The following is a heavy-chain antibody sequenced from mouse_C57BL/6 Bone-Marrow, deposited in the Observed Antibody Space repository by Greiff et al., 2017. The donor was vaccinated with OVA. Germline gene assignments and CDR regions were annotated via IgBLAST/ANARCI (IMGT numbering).Heavy chain of an antibody. V-gene: IGHV1-74*01. CDR3: AIFHPYYYGSSFDD. Sequence: VQLQQPGAELVKPGASVKVSCKASGYTFTNYWMHWVKQRPGQGLEWIGRIHPSDSDTNYNQKFKGKATLTVDKSSSTAYMQLSSLTSEDSAVYYCAIFHPYYYGSSFDDWGQGTTLTVSS. D-gene: IGHD1-1*01. CDR2: IHPSDSDT. J-gene: IGHJ2*01. CDR1: GYTFTNYW.